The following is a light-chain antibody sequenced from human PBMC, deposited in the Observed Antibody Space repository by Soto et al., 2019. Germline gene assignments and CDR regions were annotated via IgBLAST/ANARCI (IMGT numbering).Light chain of an antibody. CDR1: QSVNTNH. J-gene: IGKJ4*01. CDR3: QHYGSSLSLS. Sequence: EIVLTQSPGTVSLSPWERATLSCRASQSVNTNHLAWYQQKPGQTPRLLMYDTSRRATGIPDRFTGSGSGTDFTLTISRLEPEDFAVYYCQHYGSSLSLSFGGGTKVDIK. CDR2: DTS. V-gene: IGKV3-20*01.